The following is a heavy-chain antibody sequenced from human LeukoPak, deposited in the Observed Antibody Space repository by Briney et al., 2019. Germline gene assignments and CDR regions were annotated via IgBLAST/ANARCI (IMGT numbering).Heavy chain of an antibody. CDR1: GGSISSGGYS. V-gene: IGHV4-30-2*01. CDR2: IYHSGST. Sequence: PSETLSLTCAVSGGSISSGGYSWSWIRQPPGKGLEWIGYIYHSGSTYYNPSLKSRVTISVDRSKNQFSLELSSVTAADTAVYYCARLRESGVVFDYWGQGTLVTVSS. CDR3: ARLRESGVVFDY. J-gene: IGHJ4*02. D-gene: IGHD3-16*02.